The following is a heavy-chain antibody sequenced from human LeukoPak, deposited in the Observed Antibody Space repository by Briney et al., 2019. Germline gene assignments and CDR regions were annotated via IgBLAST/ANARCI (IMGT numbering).Heavy chain of an antibody. J-gene: IGHJ6*02. V-gene: IGHV3-7*01. CDR2: IKQDGSEK. Sequence: GGSLRLSCAASGFTFSNYWMSWVRQAQGKGLEWVANIKQDGSEKYYVDSVKGRFTISRDNAKNSLYLQMNSLRAEDTAVYYCARSETTYYYDSSVYFYYYYGMDVWGQGTTVTVSS. CDR1: GFTFSNYW. D-gene: IGHD3-22*01. CDR3: ARSETTYYYDSSVYFYYYYGMDV.